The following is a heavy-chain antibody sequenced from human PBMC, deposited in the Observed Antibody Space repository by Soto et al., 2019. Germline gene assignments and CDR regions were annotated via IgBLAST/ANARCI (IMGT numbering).Heavy chain of an antibody. V-gene: IGHV3-7*01. CDR1: GFTFSGYW. CDR2: IKDDGSEK. CDR3: ARDGYCSGGRCYRRNDY. J-gene: IGHJ4*02. Sequence: EVQLVESGGGLVQPGGSLRLSCAASGFTFSGYWMTWARQAPGKGLEWVAQIKDDGSEKFYVDSVKGRFTISRDNADNLLYFQMNSRRAEDTAVYFCARDGYCSGGRCYRRNDYWGQGTLVIVSS. D-gene: IGHD2-15*01.